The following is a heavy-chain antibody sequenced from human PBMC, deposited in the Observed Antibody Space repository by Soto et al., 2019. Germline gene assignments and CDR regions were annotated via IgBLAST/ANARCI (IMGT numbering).Heavy chain of an antibody. D-gene: IGHD2-8*01. J-gene: IGHJ3*02. CDR3: AKDRLTVAKFDAFDI. CDR2: LSASGGST. Sequence: EVLLLESGGGLVQPGGSLRLSCAASGFTFSSYGMGWVRQAPGKGLEWVSGLSASGGSTYYADSVKGRSTISRDNSRNTVYLQINRLRAEDTAVYYYAKDRLTVAKFDAFDIWGKGTMVAVSS. CDR1: GFTFSSYG. V-gene: IGHV3-23*01.